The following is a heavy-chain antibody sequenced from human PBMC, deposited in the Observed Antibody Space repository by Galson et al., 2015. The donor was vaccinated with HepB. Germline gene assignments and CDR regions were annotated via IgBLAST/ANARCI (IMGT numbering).Heavy chain of an antibody. CDR2: ISAYNGNT. V-gene: IGHV1-18*01. J-gene: IGHJ4*02. D-gene: IGHD3-10*01. CDR3: ATGFLVRGVIILGY. CDR1: GYTFTSYG. Sequence: SVKVSCKASGYTFTSYGISWVRQAPGQGLEWMGWISAYNGNTNYAQKFQGRVTMTEDTSTDTAYMELSSLRSEDTAVYYCATGFLVRGVIILGYWGQGTLVTVSS.